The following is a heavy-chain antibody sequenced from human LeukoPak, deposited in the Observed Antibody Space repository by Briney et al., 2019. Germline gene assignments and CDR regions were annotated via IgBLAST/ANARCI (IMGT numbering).Heavy chain of an antibody. D-gene: IGHD3-10*01. Sequence: GASVKVSCKASGYTFTGYYMHWVRQAPGQGLEWMGGIIPIFGTANYAQKFQGRVTITTDESTSTAYMELSSLRSEDTAVYYCARGLTYEGIAWGQGTLVTVSS. V-gene: IGHV1-69*05. J-gene: IGHJ5*02. CDR2: IIPIFGTA. CDR1: GYTFTGYY. CDR3: ARGLTYEGIA.